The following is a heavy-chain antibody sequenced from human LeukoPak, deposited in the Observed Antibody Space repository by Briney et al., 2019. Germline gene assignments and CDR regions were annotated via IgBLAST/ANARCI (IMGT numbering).Heavy chain of an antibody. CDR1: GFPFSIQW. D-gene: IGHD5-24*01. CDR2: IKPDGNEK. CDR3: ARGQMAGY. J-gene: IGHJ4*02. Sequence: GGSLTLPCAASGFPFSIQWMSEVRQAPGKRREWVANIKPDGNEKSYVDSVKGRFTISRDNAKNSLDLQMNSRRPDDPAVYYTARGQMAGYWGQGRLVTVSS. V-gene: IGHV3-7*05.